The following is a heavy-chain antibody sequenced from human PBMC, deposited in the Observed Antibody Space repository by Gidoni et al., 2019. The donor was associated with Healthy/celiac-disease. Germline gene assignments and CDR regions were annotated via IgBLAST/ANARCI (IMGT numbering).Heavy chain of an antibody. Sequence: EVQLVESGGGLVQPGRSLRLSWAAAGSTFDDSAMHWFRQAPGKGLEWVSGISCNSGSIGYADSVKGRFTISRDNAKNSLYLQMTSLRAEDTALYYCAKGKYSSSWPLDYWGQGTLVTVSS. D-gene: IGHD6-13*01. CDR3: AKGKYSSSWPLDY. J-gene: IGHJ4*02. CDR1: GSTFDDSA. V-gene: IGHV3-9*01. CDR2: ISCNSGSI.